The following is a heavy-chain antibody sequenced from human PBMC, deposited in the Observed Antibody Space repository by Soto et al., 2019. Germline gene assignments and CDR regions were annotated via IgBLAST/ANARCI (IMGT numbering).Heavy chain of an antibody. CDR1: GYTFTCYG. J-gene: IGHJ5*02. D-gene: IGHD2-21*02. Sequence: SVKLTCKASGYTFTCYGISWVQQAPGKGLERMGWISAYNVNTNYAQKLQGRVTMTTDTSTSTAYMELRSLRSDVTAVYYCARSIVVVTAIRTHNCFDLWGQGTLVTVSS. CDR2: ISAYNVNT. V-gene: IGHV1-18*04. CDR3: ARSIVVVTAIRTHNCFDL.